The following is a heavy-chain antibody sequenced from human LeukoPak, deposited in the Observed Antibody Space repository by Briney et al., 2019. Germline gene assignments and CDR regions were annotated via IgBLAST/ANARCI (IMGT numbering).Heavy chain of an antibody. V-gene: IGHV4-59*01. CDR3: ARVRRSAVAGLWLDY. Sequence: KPSETLSLTCTVSGGSISSYYWSWIRQPPGKGLEWIGYIYYSGSTNYNPSLKSRVTISVDTSKNQFFLKLSSVTAADTAVYYCARVRRSAVAGLWLDYWGQGTLVTVSS. CDR2: IYYSGST. J-gene: IGHJ4*02. D-gene: IGHD6-19*01. CDR1: GGSISSYY.